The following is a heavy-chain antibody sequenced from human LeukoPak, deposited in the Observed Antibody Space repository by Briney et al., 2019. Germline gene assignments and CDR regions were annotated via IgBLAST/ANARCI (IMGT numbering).Heavy chain of an antibody. J-gene: IGHJ4*02. CDR3: ARGNIAAAGIHY. D-gene: IGHD6-13*01. CDR2: INGDGSST. V-gene: IGHV3-74*01. CDR1: GFTFSSYW. Sequence: GGSLRLSCAASGFTFSSYWMHWVRQAPGQGLVWVSRINGDGSSTTYVDSVMGRFTISRDNAKNTLYLQMNSVRAEDTAVYYCARGNIAAAGIHYWGQGTLVIVSS.